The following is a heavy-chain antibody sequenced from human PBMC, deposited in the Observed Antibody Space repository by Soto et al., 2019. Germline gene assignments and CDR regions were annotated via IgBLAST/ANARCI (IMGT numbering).Heavy chain of an antibody. V-gene: IGHV3-72*01. CDR2: SRNKVNSYTT. J-gene: IGHJ4*02. D-gene: IGHD1-20*01. CDR1: GFILSDHY. Sequence: GGSLRLSCAASGFILSDHYMDWVRQAPGKGPEWVGRSRNKVNSYTTEYAASVKGRFTISRDDSKNSLYLQMNSLKTEDTAVYYCARDLGYNWKSLRDYWGQGTLVTVSS. CDR3: ARDLGYNWKSLRDY.